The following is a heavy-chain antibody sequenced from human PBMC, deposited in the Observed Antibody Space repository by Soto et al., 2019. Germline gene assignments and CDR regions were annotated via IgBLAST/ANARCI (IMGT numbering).Heavy chain of an antibody. D-gene: IGHD6-13*01. V-gene: IGHV4-39*01. CDR3: ARQSSSWYREVDFDY. CDR1: GGSISSSSYY. Sequence: SETLSLTCTVSGGSISSSSYYWGWIRQPPGKGLEWIGSIYYSGSTYYNPSLKSRVTISVDTSKNQFSLKLSSVTAADTAVYYCARQSSSWYREVDFDYWGQGTLVTSPQ. CDR2: IYYSGST. J-gene: IGHJ4*02.